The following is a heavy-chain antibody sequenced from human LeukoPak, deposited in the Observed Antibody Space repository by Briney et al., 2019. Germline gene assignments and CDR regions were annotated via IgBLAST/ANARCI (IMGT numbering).Heavy chain of an antibody. J-gene: IGHJ4*02. V-gene: IGHV1-2*02. Sequence: ASVKVSCKTSGYSFTAFYIHWVRQAPGQGLEWMGWIHPRSGETNYAYKFKGRVTMTRDTSISTVYMDLGSLRSEDTAVYYCARERCGGDCSNLSFFDYWGQGTLVTVSS. CDR3: ARERCGGDCSNLSFFDY. CDR2: IHPRSGET. CDR1: GYSFTAFY. D-gene: IGHD2-21*02.